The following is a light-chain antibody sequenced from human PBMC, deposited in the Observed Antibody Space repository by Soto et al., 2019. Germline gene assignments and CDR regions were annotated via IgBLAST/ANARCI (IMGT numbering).Light chain of an antibody. CDR3: QQRSNWIT. Sequence: PGERATLSCRASQSVSSSSLAWYQQKRGQAPRFLIYGASTRATGIPARFSGSGSGTDFTLTISSLEPEDFAVYFCQQRSNWITFGQGTRLEIK. CDR1: QSVSSSS. J-gene: IGKJ5*01. CDR2: GAS. V-gene: IGKV3D-20*02.